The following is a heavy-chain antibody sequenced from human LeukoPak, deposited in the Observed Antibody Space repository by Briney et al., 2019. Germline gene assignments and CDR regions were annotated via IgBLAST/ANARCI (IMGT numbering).Heavy chain of an antibody. CDR3: AKGPTPSTVYFDY. Sequence: PRRSLRLSRAASGSTFSSYGMHWVRQAPGKGREWVAFIRYDGSNKYYADSVQGRFTISRDNSKNTLYLQMNSLRAEDTAVYYCAKGPTPSTVYFDYWGQGTLVTVSS. CDR1: GSTFSSYG. CDR2: IRYDGSNK. V-gene: IGHV3-30*02. D-gene: IGHD4-17*01. J-gene: IGHJ4*02.